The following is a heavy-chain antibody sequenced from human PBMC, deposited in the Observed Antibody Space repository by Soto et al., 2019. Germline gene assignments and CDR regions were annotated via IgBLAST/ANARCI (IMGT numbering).Heavy chain of an antibody. Sequence: QVQLQESGPGLVKPSQTLSLTCTISGGSITSGDYYWTWIRQFPGKGLEWIAYIYSSGTTHYNPSLKSRATISLGTTNNQFSLEVKSATAADTAVYYCARIGLHVGELSRNWFDPWGQGSRVTVSS. CDR3: ARIGLHVGELSRNWFDP. D-gene: IGHD3-16*02. J-gene: IGHJ5*02. V-gene: IGHV4-31*03. CDR2: IYSSGTT. CDR1: GGSITSGDYY.